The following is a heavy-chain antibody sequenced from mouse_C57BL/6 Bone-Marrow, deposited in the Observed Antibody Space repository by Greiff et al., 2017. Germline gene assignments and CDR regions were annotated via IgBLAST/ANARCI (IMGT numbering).Heavy chain of an antibody. J-gene: IGHJ4*01. CDR3: ARLIYYDFWDY. CDR2: INPYNGGT. V-gene: IGHV1-19*01. Sequence: EVQLQQSGPVLVKPGASVKMSCKASGYTFTDYYMNWVKQSHGKSLEWIGVINPYNGGTSYNQKFKGKATLTVDKSSSTAYMELNSLTSEDSAVYYCARLIYYDFWDYWGQGTSVTVSS. CDR1: GYTFTDYY. D-gene: IGHD2-4*01.